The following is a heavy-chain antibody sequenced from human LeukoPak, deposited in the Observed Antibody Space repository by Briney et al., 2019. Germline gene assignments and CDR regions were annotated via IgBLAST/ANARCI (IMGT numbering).Heavy chain of an antibody. CDR2: IYYSGST. CDR1: GGSISSSSYY. CDR3: ARHPLRSTVTPFYYYYGMDV. Sequence: SSETLSLTCTVSGGSISSSSYYWGWIRQPPGKGLEWIGSIYYSGSTYYSPSLKSRVTISVDTSKNQFSLKLSSVTAADTAVYYCARHPLRSTVTPFYYYYGMDVWGQGTTVTVSS. V-gene: IGHV4-39*01. D-gene: IGHD4-17*01. J-gene: IGHJ6*02.